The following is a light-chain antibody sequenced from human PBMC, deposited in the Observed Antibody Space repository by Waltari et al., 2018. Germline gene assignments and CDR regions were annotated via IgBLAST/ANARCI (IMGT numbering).Light chain of an antibody. V-gene: IGKV3-11*01. J-gene: IGKJ1*01. Sequence: EIVLTQSPITLSLSPGDTATLSCRASQSIGSYLAWYQRNPGQAPRLLIYDASNRAAGIPPRFSGGGSGTDFTLTISGLEPEDFAVFYCQQYDKWPPWTFGQGTKVEIK. CDR1: QSIGSY. CDR2: DAS. CDR3: QQYDKWPPWT.